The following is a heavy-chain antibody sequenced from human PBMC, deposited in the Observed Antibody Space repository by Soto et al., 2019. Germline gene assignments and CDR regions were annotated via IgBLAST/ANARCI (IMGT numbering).Heavy chain of an antibody. CDR3: ARYLYYYDSSGYPSGCWFDP. Sequence: SVKVSCKASGGTFSSYAISWVRQAPGQGLEWMGGIIPTFGTANYAQKFQGRVTITADESTSTAYMELSSLSSVTAADTAVYYCARYLYYYDSSGYPSGCWFDPWGQGTLVTVSS. D-gene: IGHD3-22*01. V-gene: IGHV1-69*13. CDR2: IIPTFGTA. CDR1: GGTFSSYA. J-gene: IGHJ5*02.